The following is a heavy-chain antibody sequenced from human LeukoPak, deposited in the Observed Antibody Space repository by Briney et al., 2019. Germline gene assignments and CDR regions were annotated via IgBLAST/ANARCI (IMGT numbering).Heavy chain of an antibody. D-gene: IGHD3-10*01. Sequence: SETLSLTCTVSGGSISSHYWSWIRQPPGKGLEWIGYIYYSGTTNYNPSLKSRVTISVDTSKNQFSLKLSSVTAADTAVYYCARQYASYGGAFDIWDQGTMVTVSS. CDR3: ARQYASYGGAFDI. J-gene: IGHJ3*02. V-gene: IGHV4-59*11. CDR1: GGSISSHY. CDR2: IYYSGTT.